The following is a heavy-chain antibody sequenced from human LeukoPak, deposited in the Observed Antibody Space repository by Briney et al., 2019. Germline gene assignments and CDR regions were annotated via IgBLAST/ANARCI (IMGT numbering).Heavy chain of an antibody. Sequence: ASVKVSCKASGYTFTSYYMHWVRKAPGQGLEWMGIINPSGGSTSYAQKFQGRVTMTRDTSTSTVYMELSSLRSEDTAVYYCARDHIEHSSGWYTYWFDPWGQGTLVTVSS. CDR3: ARDHIEHSSGWYTYWFDP. V-gene: IGHV1-46*01. CDR1: GYTFTSYY. D-gene: IGHD6-19*01. J-gene: IGHJ5*02. CDR2: INPSGGST.